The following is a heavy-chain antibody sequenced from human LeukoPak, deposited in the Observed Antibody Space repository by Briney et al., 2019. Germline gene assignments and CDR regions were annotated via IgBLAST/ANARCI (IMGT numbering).Heavy chain of an antibody. J-gene: IGHJ4*02. CDR2: IRNKAYGGTT. CDR1: GFTFGDYA. CDR3: SRDETFDY. Sequence: GGSLRLSCTTSGFTFGDYAMSWVRQAPGKGLEWVGFIRNKAYGGTTEYAASVKGRFTISRDDSKSIAYLQMNSLKTEDTAVYYCSRDETFDYWGQGTLVTVSS. V-gene: IGHV3-49*04.